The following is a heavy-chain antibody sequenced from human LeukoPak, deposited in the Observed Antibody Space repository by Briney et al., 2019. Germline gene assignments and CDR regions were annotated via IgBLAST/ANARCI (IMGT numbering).Heavy chain of an antibody. V-gene: IGHV3-23*01. CDR1: GFTFNTYA. CDR3: AKTTVGYSSGRYPGWPADC. Sequence: GGSLRLSCAASGFTFNTYAIYWVRQAPGKGLEWVSGIYGSGGCTYYADSVKGRFTISRDNPKNTVYLQMNSLTADDTAIYYCAKTTVGYSSGRYPGWPADCWGQGTLVTVSS. CDR2: IYGSGGCT. D-gene: IGHD6-19*01. J-gene: IGHJ4*02.